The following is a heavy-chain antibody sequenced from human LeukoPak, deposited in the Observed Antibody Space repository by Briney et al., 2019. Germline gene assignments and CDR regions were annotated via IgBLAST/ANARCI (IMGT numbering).Heavy chain of an antibody. CDR3: ARHPGGYSYGFLDY. CDR1: GGSISSSSYY. CDR2: IYYSGST. J-gene: IGHJ4*02. D-gene: IGHD5-18*01. V-gene: IGHV4-61*05. Sequence: KSSETLSLTCTVSGGSISSSSYYWSWIRQPPGKGLEWIGYIYYSGSTNYNPSLKSRVTISVDTSKNQFSLKLSSVTAADTAVYYCARHPGGYSYGFLDYWGQGTLVTVSS.